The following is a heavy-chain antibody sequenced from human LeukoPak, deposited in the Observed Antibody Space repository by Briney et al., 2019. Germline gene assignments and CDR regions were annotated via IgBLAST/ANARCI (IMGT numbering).Heavy chain of an antibody. D-gene: IGHD1-26*01. J-gene: IGHJ4*02. CDR2: VIVDGGNT. CDR1: GFTFDNYR. CDR3: TKRVKYGGTWDHFAD. V-gene: IGHV3-23*01. Sequence: GGSLRLSCAAAGFTFDNYRMGWVRQAPGKGLEWVSTVIVDGGNTYYADSVKGRFTISRDNSKSTLILQMNSLRVEDTALYYCTKRVKYGGTWDHFADWGQGTLVTVSS.